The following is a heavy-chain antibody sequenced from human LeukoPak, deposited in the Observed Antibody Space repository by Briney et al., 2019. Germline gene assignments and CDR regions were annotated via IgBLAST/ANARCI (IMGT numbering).Heavy chain of an antibody. CDR3: ARGPYGDYVDAFDI. D-gene: IGHD4-17*01. J-gene: IGHJ3*02. V-gene: IGHV3-48*01. CDR2: ITSSSSTM. Sequence: GGSLRLSCAASGFTFSTYTMNWVRRAPGKGLEWVSYITSSSSTMYYADSVKGRFTISRDNAKNSLFLQMSSLRAEDTALYYCARGPYGDYVDAFDIWGQGTMVTVSS. CDR1: GFTFSTYT.